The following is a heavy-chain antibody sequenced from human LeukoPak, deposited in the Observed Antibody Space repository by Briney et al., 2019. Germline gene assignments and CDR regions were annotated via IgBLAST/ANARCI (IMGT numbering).Heavy chain of an antibody. CDR2: INHSGST. V-gene: IGHV4-34*01. Sequence: SETLSLTCAVYGGSFSGYYWSWIRQPPGKGLEWIGEINHSGSTNYNPSLKSRVTISVDTSKNQFSLKLSSVTAADTAVYYCARVPQFIWNYGNVAFDIWGQGTMVTVSS. J-gene: IGHJ3*02. CDR1: GGSFSGYY. CDR3: ARVPQFIWNYGNVAFDI. D-gene: IGHD1-7*01.